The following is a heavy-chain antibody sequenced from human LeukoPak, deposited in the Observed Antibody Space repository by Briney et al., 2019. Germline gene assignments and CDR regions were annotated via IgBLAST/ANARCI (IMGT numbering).Heavy chain of an antibody. V-gene: IGHV3-74*01. CDR2: INSDGSWT. J-gene: IGHJ4*02. CDR1: GNYW. CDR3: VSFYETY. Sequence: GGSLRLSCADSGNYWMHWVRQAPGKGLVWVSHINSDGSWTGYADSVKGRFTISKDNAKNMVYLHMNSLRVDDTAVYYCVSFYETYWGRGTLVTVSS. D-gene: IGHD2-2*01.